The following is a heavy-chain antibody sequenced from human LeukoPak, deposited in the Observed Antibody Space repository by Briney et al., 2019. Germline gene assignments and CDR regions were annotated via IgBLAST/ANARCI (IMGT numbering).Heavy chain of an antibody. CDR1: GYTFTSYG. CDR3: ARDFLSGSYYRGAFDI. D-gene: IGHD1-26*01. J-gene: IGHJ3*02. CDR2: ISAYNGNT. Sequence: ASVKVSCKASGYTFTSYGISWVRQAPGQGLEWMGWISAYNGNTNYAQKLQGRVTMTTDTSTSTDYMELRSLRSDDTAVYYCARDFLSGSYYRGAFDIWGQGTMVTVSS. V-gene: IGHV1-18*01.